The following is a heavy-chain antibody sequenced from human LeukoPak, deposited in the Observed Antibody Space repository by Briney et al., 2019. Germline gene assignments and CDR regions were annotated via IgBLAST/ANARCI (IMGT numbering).Heavy chain of an antibody. V-gene: IGHV3-74*01. CDR2: INADGTRT. CDR1: EFTFSSYW. D-gene: IGHD4-11*01. CDR3: AKGGGYSKIWDLDY. J-gene: IGHJ4*02. Sequence: GGSLRLSCAVSEFTFSSYWMHWVRQVPGKGLVWVSRINADGTRTSYADSVKGRFTISRDNAKNTLYLQMNSLRAEDTAVYYCAKGGGYSKIWDLDYWGQGTLVTVSS.